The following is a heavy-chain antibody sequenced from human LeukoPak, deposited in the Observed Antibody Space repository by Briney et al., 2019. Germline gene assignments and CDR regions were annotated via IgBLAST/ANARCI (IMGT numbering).Heavy chain of an antibody. Sequence: GGSLRLSCAASGFTFTSYGMHWVRQAPGKGLEWVAFIRYHGSNQYYTDSVKGRFTISRDNFQNTLSLQMNSLRTEDTAMYFCARDLGMGTRIDYWGQGTLVTVSS. J-gene: IGHJ4*02. CDR2: IRYHGSNQ. D-gene: IGHD7-27*01. CDR1: GFTFTSYG. V-gene: IGHV3-30*02. CDR3: ARDLGMGTRIDY.